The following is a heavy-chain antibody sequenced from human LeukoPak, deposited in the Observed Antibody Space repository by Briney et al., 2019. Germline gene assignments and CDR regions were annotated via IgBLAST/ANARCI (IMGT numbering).Heavy chain of an antibody. Sequence: GESLKISCKGSGYSFTSYWIGWVRQMPGKGLEWMGIIYPGDSDTRYSPSFQGQVTISADKSINTAYLQWSSLKASDTAMYYCARVPHYYDSSGYSKTDAFDIWGQGTMVTVSS. D-gene: IGHD3-22*01. V-gene: IGHV5-51*01. CDR1: GYSFTSYW. CDR2: IYPGDSDT. CDR3: ARVPHYYDSSGYSKTDAFDI. J-gene: IGHJ3*02.